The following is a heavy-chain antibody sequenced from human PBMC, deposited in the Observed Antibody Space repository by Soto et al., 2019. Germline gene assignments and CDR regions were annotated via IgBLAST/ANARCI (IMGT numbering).Heavy chain of an antibody. J-gene: IGHJ6*02. CDR2: MSGSGSSE. V-gene: IGHV3-11*01. D-gene: IGHD2-15*01. CDR1: VFTFSDHY. CDR3: ARAISHGFGGRLYYGIDA. Sequence: GGSLRLSCSASVFTFSDHYMAWIRQAPGKGLEIVAHMSGSGSSEDYGDSVKGRFSIFRENSKNLLFLQMFLLRAEDTAVYYCARAISHGFGGRLYYGIDALGQGTT.